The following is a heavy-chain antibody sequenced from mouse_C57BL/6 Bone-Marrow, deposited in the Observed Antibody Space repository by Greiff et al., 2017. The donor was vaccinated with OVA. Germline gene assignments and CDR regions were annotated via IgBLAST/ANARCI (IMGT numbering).Heavy chain of an antibody. J-gene: IGHJ2*01. D-gene: IGHD2-2*01. CDR3: ARGWFLNY. CDR2: ISNGGGST. Sequence: DVMLVESGGGLVQPGGSLKLSCAASGFTFSDYYMYWVRQTPEKRLEWVAYISNGGGSTYYPDTVKGRFTISRDTAKNTLYLQMSRLKSEDTAMYYCARGWFLNYWGQGTTLTVSS. V-gene: IGHV5-12*01. CDR1: GFTFSDYY.